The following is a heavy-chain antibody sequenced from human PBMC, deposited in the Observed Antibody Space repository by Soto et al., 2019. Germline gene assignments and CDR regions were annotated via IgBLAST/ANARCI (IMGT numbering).Heavy chain of an antibody. CDR1: GFNFITYS. Sequence: EVQLVESGGGPVRPGGSLKLSCAASGFNFITYSLSWVRQAPGKGLEWVASISSSAVYIDYADSVKGRFTISRDNANNSLYLQMNSLRAEDTATYHWVRDGLDYYDTERLYFDNWGQGTLVTVSS. J-gene: IGHJ4*02. V-gene: IGHV3-21*01. D-gene: IGHD3-22*01. CDR2: ISSSAVYI. CDR3: VRDGLDYYDTERLYFDN.